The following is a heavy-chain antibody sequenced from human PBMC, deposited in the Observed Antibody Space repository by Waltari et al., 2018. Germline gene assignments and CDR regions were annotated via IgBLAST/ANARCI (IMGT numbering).Heavy chain of an antibody. D-gene: IGHD3-16*01. CDR1: RGAITTNRPY. CDR2: ISYSGAT. J-gene: IGHJ3*01. V-gene: IGHV4-39*01. Sequence: TGLVTPAEALILTSSVSRGAITTNRPYRGWIRQLPGKGLEWTATISYSGATYYNPSLKGRVTISADTSKTQFALKLSAVTAADTAVYCWATFIGASIGTAAFDVWGQGTMFTVSS. CDR3: ATFIGASIGTAAFDV.